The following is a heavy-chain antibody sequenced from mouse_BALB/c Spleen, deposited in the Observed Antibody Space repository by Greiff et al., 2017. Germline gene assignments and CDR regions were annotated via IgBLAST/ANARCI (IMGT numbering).Heavy chain of an antibody. J-gene: IGHJ4*01. CDR3: AIAAYYGNPYAMDY. V-gene: IGHV1-7*01. CDR1: GYTFTSYW. CDR2: INPSTGYT. Sequence: VQLQQSGAELAKPGASVKMSCKASGYTFTSYWMHWVKQRPGQGLEWIGYINPSTGYTEYNQKFKDKATLTADKSSSTAYMQLSRLTSEDSAVYYCAIAAYYGNPYAMDYWGQGTSVTVSS. D-gene: IGHD2-10*01.